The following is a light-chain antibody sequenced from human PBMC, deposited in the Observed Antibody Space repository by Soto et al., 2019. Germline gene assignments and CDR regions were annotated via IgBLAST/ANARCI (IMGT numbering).Light chain of an antibody. V-gene: IGKV3-11*01. J-gene: IGKJ2*01. Sequence: EIVLTQSPATLSLSPGERATLSCRASQSVSSYLAWYQQKPGQAPRLLIYDASNRATGIPARFSGSGSGTDFTLTISSLAPEDSAVYYCQQRSNWPYTFGQGTTLEIK. CDR1: QSVSSY. CDR2: DAS. CDR3: QQRSNWPYT.